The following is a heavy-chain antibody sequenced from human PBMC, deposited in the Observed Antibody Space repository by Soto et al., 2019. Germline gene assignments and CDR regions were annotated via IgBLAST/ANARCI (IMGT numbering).Heavy chain of an antibody. CDR1: GDSMTNYY. D-gene: IGHD2-8*01. J-gene: IGHJ4*02. V-gene: IGHV4-4*07. CDR3: VRECDYSDNNGHPLFDY. CDR2: IFGLGYT. Sequence: QVQLQESGPRLVKPSETLSLTCTVSGDSMTNYYWAWIRQPAGKGLEWIGRIFGLGYTNYNPSLKSRVILSVDTSKREFSLKLTSVTAADTAVYYSVRECDYSDNNGHPLFDYWGQGTLVSVSS.